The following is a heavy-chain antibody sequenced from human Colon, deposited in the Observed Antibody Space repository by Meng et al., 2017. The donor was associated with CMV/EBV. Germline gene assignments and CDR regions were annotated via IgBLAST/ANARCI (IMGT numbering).Heavy chain of an antibody. V-gene: IGHV3-72*01. CDR3: TRVRKGLAGQTTLDY. J-gene: IGHJ4*02. D-gene: IGHD1-7*01. Sequence: SCAASGFTFNDHYIDWVRQAPGKGLEWFGRIRNKANSYTTLYAASVKDRFTFSRDDSKNSVFLQMNSLKTEDTAVYYCTRVRKGLAGQTTLDYWGQGTLVTVSS. CDR2: IRNKANSYTT. CDR1: GFTFNDHY.